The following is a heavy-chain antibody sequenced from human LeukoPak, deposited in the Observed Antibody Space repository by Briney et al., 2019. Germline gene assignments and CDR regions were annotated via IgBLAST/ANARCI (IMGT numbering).Heavy chain of an antibody. Sequence: GGSLRLSCAASGFTFSDYYMSWIRQAPGKGLEWVSYISSSGSTIYYADSVKGRFTISRDNAKNSLYLQMNSLRAEDTAVYYCARERFYYYGSGSVDAFDIWGQGTMITVSS. CDR1: GFTFSDYY. D-gene: IGHD3-10*01. J-gene: IGHJ3*02. CDR3: ARERFYYYGSGSVDAFDI. V-gene: IGHV3-11*01. CDR2: ISSSGSTI.